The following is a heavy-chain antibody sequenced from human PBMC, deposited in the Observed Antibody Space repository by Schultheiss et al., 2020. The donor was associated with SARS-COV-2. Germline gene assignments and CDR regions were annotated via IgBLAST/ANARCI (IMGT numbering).Heavy chain of an antibody. Sequence: GGSLRLSCAASGFTFSDYYMSWIRQAPGKGLEWVSYISSSGSTIYYADSVKGRFTISRDSAKNTLYLQMNSLGAEDTAVYYCAKDYGDYYWYFDLWGRGTLVTVSS. J-gene: IGHJ2*01. CDR2: ISSSGSTI. CDR3: AKDYGDYYWYFDL. V-gene: IGHV3-11*04. CDR1: GFTFSDYY. D-gene: IGHD4-17*01.